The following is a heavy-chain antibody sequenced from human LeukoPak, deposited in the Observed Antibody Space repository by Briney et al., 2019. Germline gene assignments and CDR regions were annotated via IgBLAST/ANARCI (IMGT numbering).Heavy chain of an antibody. CDR3: ARDSRSGLPFDY. Sequence: MSSETLSLTCTVSGGSINSYYWSWIRQPAGKGLEWIGRIYISGTTNYNPSLKSRVTMSVDTSKNQFSLKLTSVTAADTAVYYCARDSRSGLPFDYWGQGTLVTVSS. V-gene: IGHV4-4*07. J-gene: IGHJ4*02. CDR2: IYISGTT. CDR1: GGSINSYY. D-gene: IGHD2-15*01.